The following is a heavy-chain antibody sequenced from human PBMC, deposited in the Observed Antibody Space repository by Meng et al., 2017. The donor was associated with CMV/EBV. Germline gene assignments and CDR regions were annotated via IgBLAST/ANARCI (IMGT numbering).Heavy chain of an antibody. Sequence: QVQLGQAGGEGKKPGASVKVSCKASGYTFTGYYMHWVRQAPGQGLEWMGIINPSGGSTSYAQKFQGRVTMTRDTSTSTVYMELSSLRSEDTAVYYCARDKIQLWPTVGYFDYWGQGTLVTVSS. J-gene: IGHJ4*02. CDR2: INPSGGST. CDR3: ARDKIQLWPTVGYFDY. V-gene: IGHV1-46*01. CDR1: GYTFTGYY. D-gene: IGHD5-18*01.